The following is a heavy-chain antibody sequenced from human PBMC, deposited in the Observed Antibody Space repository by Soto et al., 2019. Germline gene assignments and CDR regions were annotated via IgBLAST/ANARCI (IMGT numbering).Heavy chain of an antibody. V-gene: IGHV3-74*01. Sequence: EVQLVESGGGLVQPGGSLRLSCAASGFTFSGSWMHWVRQAPGKGLVWVSRINGDGSGTSYADFVKGRFTISRDDAKNTLFLQMNGLRAEDTAVYYCARDSWGFDCWGQGTLVTVSS. CDR2: INGDGSGT. J-gene: IGHJ4*02. CDR3: ARDSWGFDC. CDR1: GFTFSGSW. D-gene: IGHD2-15*01.